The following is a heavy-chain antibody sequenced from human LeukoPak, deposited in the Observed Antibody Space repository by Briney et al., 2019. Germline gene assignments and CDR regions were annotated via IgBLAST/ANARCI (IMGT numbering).Heavy chain of an antibody. CDR3: ARGRYMDV. Sequence: ASVKVSCKASGYIFIDYEINWVRQATGQGLEWMGRMNPKSGDTGYEQKFKGRVTITRDSSIRTVYMELSSLRSEDTALYYCARGRYMDVWGKGTTVTVSS. CDR1: GYIFIDYE. J-gene: IGHJ6*03. CDR2: MNPKSGDT. V-gene: IGHV1-8*03.